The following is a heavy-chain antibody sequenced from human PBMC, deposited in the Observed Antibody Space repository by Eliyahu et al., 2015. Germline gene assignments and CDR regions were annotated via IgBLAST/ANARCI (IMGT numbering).Heavy chain of an antibody. J-gene: IGHJ4*02. D-gene: IGHD4-17*01. CDR2: IYSGGST. CDR3: ASDMTTVTTFGY. V-gene: IGHV3-53*04. Sequence: EVQLVESGGXLVKPGGSXRLXXAASGFTVSSNYMSWVRQAPGKGLEWVSVIYSGGSTYYADSVKGRFTISRHNSKNTLYLQMNSLRAEDTAVYYCASDMTTVTTFGYWGQGTLVTVSS. CDR1: GFTVSSNY.